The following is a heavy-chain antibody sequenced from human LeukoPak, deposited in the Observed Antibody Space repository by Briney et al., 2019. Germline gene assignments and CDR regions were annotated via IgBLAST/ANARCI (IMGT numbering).Heavy chain of an antibody. CDR3: ARGPYDFWSGYYGYFDY. J-gene: IGHJ4*02. CDR1: GGSFSGYY. V-gene: IGHV4-34*01. CDR2: INHSGST. D-gene: IGHD3-3*01. Sequence: PSETLSLTCAVYGGSFSGYYWSWIRQPPGNGLEWIGEINHSGSTNYNPSLKSRVTISVDTSKNQFSLKLSSVTAADTAVYYCARGPYDFWSGYYGYFDYWGQGTLVTVSS.